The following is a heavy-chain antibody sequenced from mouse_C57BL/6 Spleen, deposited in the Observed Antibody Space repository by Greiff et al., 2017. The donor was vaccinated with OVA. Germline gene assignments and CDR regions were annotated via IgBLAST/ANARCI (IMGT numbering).Heavy chain of an antibody. CDR3: ARSSTGRGFAY. Sequence: QVQLQQSGPELVKPGASVKISCKASGYAFSSSWMNWVKQRPGKGLEWIGRIYPGDGDTNYNGKFKGKATLTADKSSSTAYMQLSSLTSEDSAVYFCARSSTGRGFAYWGQGTLVTVSA. CDR2: IYPGDGDT. D-gene: IGHD4-1*02. CDR1: GYAFSSSW. J-gene: IGHJ3*01. V-gene: IGHV1-82*01.